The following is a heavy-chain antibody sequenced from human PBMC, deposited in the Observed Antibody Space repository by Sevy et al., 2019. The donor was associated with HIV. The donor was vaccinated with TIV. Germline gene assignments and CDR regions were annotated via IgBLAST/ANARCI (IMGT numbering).Heavy chain of an antibody. CDR3: AGENAWGRGYS. V-gene: IGHV4-59*08. J-gene: IGHJ4*02. CDR1: GGSITSLY. Sequence: TLSLTCTVSGGSITSLYWNWIRQPPGKGLEWIANIYYNGRINYNPSLKSRVTLSLDTSKNQFSLRLSSVTAADTAMYYCAGENAWGRGYSWGQGTLVTVSS. D-gene: IGHD1-26*01. CDR2: IYYNGRI.